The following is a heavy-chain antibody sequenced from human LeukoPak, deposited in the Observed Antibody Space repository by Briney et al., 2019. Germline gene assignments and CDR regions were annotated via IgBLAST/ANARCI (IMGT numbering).Heavy chain of an antibody. CDR1: GFTFSNYG. CDR2: TDTSGNYI. D-gene: IGHD3-10*01. V-gene: IGHV3-21*01. CDR3: ARGRSITLLRGVAMSDGFDI. J-gene: IGHJ3*02. Sequence: PGGSLRLSCAASGFTFSNYGMNWVRQAPGKGLEWVSFTDTSGNYIYYGDSVKGRFTNSRDNAKNLVFLQMNGLRAEDTAVYYCARGRSITLLRGVAMSDGFDIWGQGAMVAVSS.